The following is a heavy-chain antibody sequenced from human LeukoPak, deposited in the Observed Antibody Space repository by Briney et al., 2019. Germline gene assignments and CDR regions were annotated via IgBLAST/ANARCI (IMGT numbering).Heavy chain of an antibody. D-gene: IGHD3-22*01. Sequence: GGSLRLSCAASGFTVSSNYMSWVRQAPGKGLEWVSVIYSGGSTYYADSVKGRFTISRDNSKNTLYLQMNSLRAEDTAVYYCAREKNDYYDSSGYDNWFDPWGQGTLVTVSS. CDR1: GFTVSSNY. CDR3: AREKNDYYDSSGYDNWFDP. V-gene: IGHV3-53*01. CDR2: IYSGGST. J-gene: IGHJ5*02.